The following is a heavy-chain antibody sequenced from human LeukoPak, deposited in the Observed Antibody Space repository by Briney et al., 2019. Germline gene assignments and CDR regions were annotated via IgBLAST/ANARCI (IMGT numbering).Heavy chain of an antibody. Sequence: SVKVSCKASGYTFTEYDIVWVRQATGQGLEWMGGIIPIFGTANYAQKFQGRVTITADESTSTAYMELSSLRSEDTAVYYCARSLNGYSYGYGAFDIWGQGTMVTVSS. D-gene: IGHD5-18*01. J-gene: IGHJ3*02. CDR1: GYTFTEYD. CDR2: IIPIFGTA. CDR3: ARSLNGYSYGYGAFDI. V-gene: IGHV1-69*13.